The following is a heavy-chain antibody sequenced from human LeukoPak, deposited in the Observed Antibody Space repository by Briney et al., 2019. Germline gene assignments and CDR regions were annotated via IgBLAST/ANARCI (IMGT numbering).Heavy chain of an antibody. J-gene: IGHJ4*02. CDR1: GFTVSSNY. CDR3: ARSRGSYWVPEFDY. V-gene: IGHV3-53*01. D-gene: IGHD1-26*01. Sequence: GGSLRLSCAASGFTVSSNYMSWVRQAPGKGLEWVSVIYSGDSTYYADSVKGRFTISRDNSKNTLYLQMNSLRAEDTAVYYCARSRGSYWVPEFDYWGQGTLVTVSS. CDR2: IYSGDST.